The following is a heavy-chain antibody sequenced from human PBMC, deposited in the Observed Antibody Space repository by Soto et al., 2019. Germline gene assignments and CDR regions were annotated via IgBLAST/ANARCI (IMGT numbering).Heavy chain of an antibody. Sequence: SVKVSCKASGGTFGSYSISWVRQAPGQGLEWMGGIIPIFGTANYAQKFQGRVTITADKSTSTAYMELSSLRSEDTAVYYCARGVVFARTHYMDVWGQGTTVTVSS. D-gene: IGHD2-2*01. J-gene: IGHJ6*02. CDR3: ARGVVFARTHYMDV. CDR1: GGTFGSYS. CDR2: IIPIFGTA. V-gene: IGHV1-69*06.